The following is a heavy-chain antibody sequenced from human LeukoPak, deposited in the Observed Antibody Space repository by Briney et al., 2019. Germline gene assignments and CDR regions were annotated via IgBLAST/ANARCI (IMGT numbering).Heavy chain of an antibody. D-gene: IGHD2-15*01. CDR1: GGSISSGDYY. J-gene: IGHJ5*02. Sequence: PSQTLSLTCTVSGGSISSGDYYWSWIRQPPGKGLEWIGYIDYSGSTYYNPSLKSRVTISVDTSKNQFSLKLSSVTAADTAVYYCARVVVAAGHWFDPWGQGTLVTVSS. CDR3: ARVVVAAGHWFDP. V-gene: IGHV4-30-4*01. CDR2: IDYSGST.